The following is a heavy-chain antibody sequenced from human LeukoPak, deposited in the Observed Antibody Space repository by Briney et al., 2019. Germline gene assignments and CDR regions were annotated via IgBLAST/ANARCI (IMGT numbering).Heavy chain of an antibody. Sequence: SETLSLTCTVVGGSITSDYWSWIRQPAGKGLEWIGRIFTSGSTAYNPSLKSRVTMSLDTSQNQFFLKLSSVTAADTAAYFCSRGGANDLWGQGTLVTVSS. J-gene: IGHJ5*02. CDR2: IFTSGST. D-gene: IGHD4/OR15-4a*01. V-gene: IGHV4-4*07. CDR1: GGSITSDY. CDR3: SRGGANDL.